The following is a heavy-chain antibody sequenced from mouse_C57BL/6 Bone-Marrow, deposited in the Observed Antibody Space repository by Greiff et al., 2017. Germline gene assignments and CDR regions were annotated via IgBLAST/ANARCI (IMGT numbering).Heavy chain of an antibody. CDR3: AVRFAY. Sequence: VQLQQSGPELVKPGASVKISCKASGYAFSSSWMNWVKQRPGKGLEWIGRIYPGDGDTNYNGKFKGKATLTADKSSSTAYMQLSSLTSEDSAVYFGAVRFAYWGQGTLVTVSA. V-gene: IGHV1-82*01. CDR1: GYAFSSSW. J-gene: IGHJ3*01. CDR2: IYPGDGDT.